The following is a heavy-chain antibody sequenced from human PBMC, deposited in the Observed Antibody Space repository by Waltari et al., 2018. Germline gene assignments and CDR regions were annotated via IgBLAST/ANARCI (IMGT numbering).Heavy chain of an antibody. J-gene: IGHJ4*02. Sequence: QVHLQESGTGLVKPSEALALTSPVSRGSVIGFYWCWIRQPPGTGLEWIGSNLSSGTTVYRPSLDSRVTMSVDMSKSQFSLALGSVTAADTAVYHCARYHCTSGVCQHFDYWGQGILVTVSS. CDR3: ARYHCTSGVCQHFDY. D-gene: IGHD2-8*01. V-gene: IGHV4-59*02. CDR1: RGSVIGFY. CDR2: NLSSGTT.